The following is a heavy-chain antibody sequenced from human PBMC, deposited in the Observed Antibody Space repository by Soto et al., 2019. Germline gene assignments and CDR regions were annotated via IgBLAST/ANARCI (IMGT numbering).Heavy chain of an antibody. J-gene: IGHJ4*02. CDR2: ISGYNGLT. Sequence: QVPLVQSGDEVKKSGASVKVSCKASGYTFSNYGISWVRQAPGQGLEWMGWISGYNGLTAYAQNVQGRVTMTIDTPTTTVFMEMTGLRSNDTAVYYCARDEVIRGFDSWGQGTLVTVSS. CDR1: GYTFSNYG. CDR3: ARDEVIRGFDS. V-gene: IGHV1-18*04. D-gene: IGHD3-10*01.